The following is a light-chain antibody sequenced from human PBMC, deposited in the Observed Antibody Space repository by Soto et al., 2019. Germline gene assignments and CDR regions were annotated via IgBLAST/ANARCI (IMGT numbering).Light chain of an antibody. Sequence: DIQMTQSPSSLSASVGDRVTITCRASQSISSYLNWYRQKPGKAPELLIYAASSLQSGVPSRFSGSGSGTDFTLTISSLQPEDFATYYCQQSYRIPPTFGPGTKVDIK. CDR3: QQSYRIPPT. CDR2: AAS. V-gene: IGKV1-39*01. CDR1: QSISSY. J-gene: IGKJ3*01.